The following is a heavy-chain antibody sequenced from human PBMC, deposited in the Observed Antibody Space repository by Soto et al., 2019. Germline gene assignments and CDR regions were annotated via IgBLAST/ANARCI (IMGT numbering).Heavy chain of an antibody. J-gene: IGHJ5*02. D-gene: IGHD6-13*01. CDR1: GYTFTSYG. CDR3: ARDLGQQLFDD. Sequence: QVQLVQSGAEVKKPGASVKVSCKASGYTFTSYGISWVRQAPGQGLEWMGWISTYNGNKKYDQKLQGRVTMTTDTSTSTAYIELRSLRADDTAVYYCARDLGQQLFDDWGQGTLVTVSS. CDR2: ISTYNGNK. V-gene: IGHV1-18*01.